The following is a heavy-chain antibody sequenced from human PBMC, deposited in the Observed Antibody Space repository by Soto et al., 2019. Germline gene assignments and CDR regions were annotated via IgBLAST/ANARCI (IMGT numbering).Heavy chain of an antibody. V-gene: IGHV4-31*03. D-gene: IGHD5-12*01. CDR2: IYYSGST. J-gene: IGHJ6*03. CDR1: GGSISSGGYY. Sequence: SETLSLTCTVSGGSISSGGYYWSWIRQHPGKGLEWIGYIYYSGSTYYNPSLKSRVTISVDTSKNQFSLKLSSVTAADTAVYYCAREVATIYYYYMAVWGKGTTVTVSS. CDR3: AREVATIYYYYMAV.